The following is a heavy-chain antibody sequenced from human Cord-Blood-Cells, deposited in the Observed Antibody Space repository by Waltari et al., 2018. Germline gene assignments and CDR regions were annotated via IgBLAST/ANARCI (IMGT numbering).Heavy chain of an antibody. D-gene: IGHD1-1*01. CDR1: GGSISSYY. J-gene: IGHJ4*02. V-gene: IGHV4-59*08. CDR3: ARRRGKDYYFDY. Sequence: QVQLQESGPGLVKPSETLSLTCTVSGGSISSYYWSWIRQPPGKGLEWIGYIYYSGSTNYSPPLKSRVTISVDTSKNQFSLKLSSVTAADTAVYYCARRRGKDYYFDYWGQGTLVTVSS. CDR2: IYYSGST.